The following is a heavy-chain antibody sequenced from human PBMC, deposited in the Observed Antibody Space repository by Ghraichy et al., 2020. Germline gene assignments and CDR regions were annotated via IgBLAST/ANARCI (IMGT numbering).Heavy chain of an antibody. CDR1: GFTFNSFW. CDR2: INNDGSGT. Sequence: GESLNISCEASGFTFNSFWMHWVRQAPGKGLVWVSRINNDGSGTNYADSVKGRFTVSRDNAKNTLYLQMNSLRTEDTAVYYCARDRPGYCSISSCSYYFDHWGQGTLVTVSS. CDR3: ARDRPGYCSISSCSYYFDH. D-gene: IGHD2-2*01. J-gene: IGHJ4*02. V-gene: IGHV3-74*01.